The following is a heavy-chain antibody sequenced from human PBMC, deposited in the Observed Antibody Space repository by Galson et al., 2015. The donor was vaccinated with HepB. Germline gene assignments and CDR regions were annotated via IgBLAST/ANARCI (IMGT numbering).Heavy chain of an antibody. V-gene: IGHV3-7*03. D-gene: IGHD5-12*01. CDR2: IKQDGSEK. Sequence: SLRLSCAASGFTFSSYWMSWVRQAPGKGLEWVANIKQDGSEKYYVDSVKGRFTISRDNAKNSLYLQMNSLRAEDTAVYYCARDLGWRLPKDALDIWGQGTMVTASS. CDR1: GFTFSSYW. CDR3: ARDLGWRLPKDALDI. J-gene: IGHJ3*02.